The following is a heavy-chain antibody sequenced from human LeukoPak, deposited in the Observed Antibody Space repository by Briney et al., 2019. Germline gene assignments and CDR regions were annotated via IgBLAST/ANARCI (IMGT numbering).Heavy chain of an antibody. CDR3: VTDRYSDSAFGN. J-gene: IGHJ4*02. D-gene: IGHD1-26*01. Sequence: GGSLRLSCAASGFTFSSYAMHWVRQAPGKGLVWVSRVKSDGSSTSYADSVKGRFTISRDNARNTLYLQMNDLRAEDTAVYYCVTDRYSDSAFGNWGQGTLVTVSS. V-gene: IGHV3-74*01. CDR1: GFTFSSYA. CDR2: VKSDGSST.